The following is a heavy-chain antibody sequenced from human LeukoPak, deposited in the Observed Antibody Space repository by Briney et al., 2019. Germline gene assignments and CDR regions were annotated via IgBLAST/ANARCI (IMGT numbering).Heavy chain of an antibody. Sequence: PGGSLRLSCAASGFILSSNSMNWVRQAAGKGLEWVSYISSSSSTIYYADPVKGRFTISRDNAKNSLYLQMNSLRDEDTAVYYCARSSPFDIWGQGTMVTVSS. V-gene: IGHV3-48*02. CDR2: ISSSSSTI. J-gene: IGHJ3*02. CDR3: ARSSPFDI. CDR1: GFILSSNS.